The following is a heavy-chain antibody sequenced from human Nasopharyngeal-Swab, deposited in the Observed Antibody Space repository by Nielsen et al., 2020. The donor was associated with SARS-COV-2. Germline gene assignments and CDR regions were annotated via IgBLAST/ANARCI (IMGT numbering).Heavy chain of an antibody. V-gene: IGHV3-21*01. D-gene: IGHD5/OR15-5a*01. CDR2: INSASNYI. CDR1: GFNFSSYS. Sequence: GESLKISCAASGFNFSSYSMNWVRQAPGKGLEWVSSINSASNYIFYADSLKGRFTISRDNAWNSLYLQMNSLRAEDTAVYYCTRDAGTDVSTATTTDSDAFNIWGQETMVIVSP. J-gene: IGHJ3*02. CDR3: TRDAGTDVSTATTTDSDAFNI.